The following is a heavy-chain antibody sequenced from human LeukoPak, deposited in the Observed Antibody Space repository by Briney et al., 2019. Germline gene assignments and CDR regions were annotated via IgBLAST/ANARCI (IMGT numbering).Heavy chain of an antibody. Sequence: ASVKVSCKASGYSFPNYGINWVRQAPGQGLEWMGWISAYNGNTNYAQKLQGRVTMTTDTSTSTAYMELRSLRSDDTAVYYCVRESGGYYGGAFDYWGQGTLVTVSS. J-gene: IGHJ4*02. D-gene: IGHD3-22*01. CDR1: GYSFPNYG. CDR2: ISAYNGNT. CDR3: VRESGGYYGGAFDY. V-gene: IGHV1-18*01.